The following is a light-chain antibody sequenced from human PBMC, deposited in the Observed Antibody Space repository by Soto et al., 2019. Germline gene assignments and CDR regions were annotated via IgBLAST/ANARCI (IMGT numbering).Light chain of an antibody. CDR1: QSLSSSQ. CDR3: QQYGRSPWT. V-gene: IGKV3-20*01. J-gene: IGKJ1*01. CDR2: GVS. Sequence: EIVLKQSPATLSLSPGERATLSCRASQSLSSSQLAWYQQKPGQAPRLLIYGVSSRATGIPDRFSASGSGADFTLTISRLEPEDFAVYYCQQYGRSPWTFGQGTKVDIK.